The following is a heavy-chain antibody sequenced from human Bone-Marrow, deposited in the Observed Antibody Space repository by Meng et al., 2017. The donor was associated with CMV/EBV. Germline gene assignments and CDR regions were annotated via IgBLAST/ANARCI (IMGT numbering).Heavy chain of an antibody. V-gene: IGHV1-18*01. CDR1: GYTFTSYG. CDR3: ARVLSGRKGYYYYYGMDV. CDR2: ISAYNGNT. Sequence: ASVKVSCKASGYTFTSYGISWVRQAPGQGLEWMGWISAYNGNTNYAQKLQGRVTMTTDTSTSTAYLELRSLRSDDTAVYYCARVLSGRKGYYYYYGMDVWAQGTTVTASS. D-gene: IGHD2-15*01. J-gene: IGHJ6*02.